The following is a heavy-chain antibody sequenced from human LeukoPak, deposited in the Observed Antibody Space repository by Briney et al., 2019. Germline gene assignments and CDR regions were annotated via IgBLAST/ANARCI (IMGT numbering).Heavy chain of an antibody. Sequence: PSETLPLTCTVSGGSISSYHWSWIRQPPGKGLKWIGFIYSSGSTNFNPSLKSRVTISVDTSKNQFSLRLSSVTSADTAVYYCARGNSDYDYAFDIWGRGTMVTVSP. CDR1: GGSISSYH. J-gene: IGHJ3*02. CDR3: ARGNSDYDYAFDI. CDR2: IYSSGST. V-gene: IGHV4-59*01. D-gene: IGHD5-12*01.